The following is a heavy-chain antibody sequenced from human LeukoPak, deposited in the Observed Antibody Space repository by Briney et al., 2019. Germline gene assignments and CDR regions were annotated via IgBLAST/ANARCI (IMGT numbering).Heavy chain of an antibody. CDR1: GFSFSTFV. Sequence: PGGSLRLPCAASGFSFSTFVMHWVRQAPGKGLEWVAVIRPDGSHISYVDPVKGRFTISRDNSKNTLSLQMNSLRAEDTAVYYCAKAQDPIAAAGTSPFDYWGQGTLVTVSS. CDR3: AKAQDPIAAAGTSPFDY. J-gene: IGHJ4*02. CDR2: IRPDGSHI. D-gene: IGHD6-13*01. V-gene: IGHV3-30*02.